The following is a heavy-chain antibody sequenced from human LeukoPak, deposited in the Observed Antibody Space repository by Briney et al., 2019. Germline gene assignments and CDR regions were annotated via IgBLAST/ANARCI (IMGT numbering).Heavy chain of an antibody. CDR1: GFTFSSYW. CDR3: ASLAALGVLDV. Sequence: GGSLRLSCAASGFTFSSYWMHWVRQAPGKGLVWVSRINSDGSSTSYADSVKGRFTISRDNAKNTLYLQMNSLRAEETAVYYCASLAALGVLDVWGKGTTVTVSS. V-gene: IGHV3-74*01. J-gene: IGHJ6*04. CDR2: INSDGSST. D-gene: IGHD6-13*01.